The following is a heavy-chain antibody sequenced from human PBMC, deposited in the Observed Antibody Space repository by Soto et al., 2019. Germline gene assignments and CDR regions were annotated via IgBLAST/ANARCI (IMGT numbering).Heavy chain of an antibody. Sequence: SETLSLTCAVYGGSFSGYYWSWIRQPPGKGLEWIGEINHSGSTNYNPSPKSRVTISVDTSKNQFSLKLSSVTAADTAVYYCARATYYYGSGTTPYDPWGQGTLVTVSS. CDR2: INHSGST. V-gene: IGHV4-34*01. CDR3: ARATYYYGSGTTPYDP. J-gene: IGHJ5*02. CDR1: GGSFSGYY. D-gene: IGHD3-10*01.